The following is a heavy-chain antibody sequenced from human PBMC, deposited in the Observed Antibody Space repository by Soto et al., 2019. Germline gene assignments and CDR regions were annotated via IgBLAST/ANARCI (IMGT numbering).Heavy chain of an antibody. J-gene: IGHJ4*02. V-gene: IGHV1-3*01. CDR1: GYTFTSYA. D-gene: IGHD3-9*01. CDR3: ATEPLRYFDWLPIDY. Sequence: ASVNVSCKASGYTFTSYAMHWVRQAPGQRLEWMGWINAGNGNTKYSQKFQGRVTITRDTSASTAYMELSSLRSEDTAVYYCATEPLRYFDWLPIDYWGQGTLVTVSS. CDR2: INAGNGNT.